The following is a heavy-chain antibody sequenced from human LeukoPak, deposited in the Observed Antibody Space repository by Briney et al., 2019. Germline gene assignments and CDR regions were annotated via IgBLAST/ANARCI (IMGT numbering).Heavy chain of an antibody. D-gene: IGHD2-8*01. V-gene: IGHV3-48*03. J-gene: IGHJ4*02. CDR3: AKDRPDCTNGVCYAAPGY. CDR2: ISSSGSTI. Sequence: GGSLRLSCAGSGFTFSSYAMSWVRQAPGKGLEWVSYISSSGSTIYYADSVKGRFTISRDNAKNSLYLQMNSLRAEDTAVYYCAKDRPDCTNGVCYAAPGYWGQGTLVTVSS. CDR1: GFTFSSYA.